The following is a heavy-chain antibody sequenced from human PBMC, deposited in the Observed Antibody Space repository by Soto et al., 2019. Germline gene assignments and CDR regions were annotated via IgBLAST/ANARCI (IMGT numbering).Heavy chain of an antibody. CDR1: GSPISSYY. CDR3: ARVGGINWFDP. Sequence: SETLSLTCSVSGSPISSYYWSWFRQPPGQGLEWLGYVYYTGTTTYNPSLKSRLTISLDTSKTQFSLKLGSVTAADTAVYYCARVGGINWFDPWGQGTLVTVSS. J-gene: IGHJ5*02. D-gene: IGHD3-16*01. V-gene: IGHV4-59*08. CDR2: VYYTGTT.